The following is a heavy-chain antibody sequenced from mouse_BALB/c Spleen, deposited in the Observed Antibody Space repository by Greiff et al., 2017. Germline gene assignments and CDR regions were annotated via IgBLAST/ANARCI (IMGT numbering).Heavy chain of an antibody. J-gene: IGHJ3*01. V-gene: IGHV5-12-1*01. CDR3: ARGRAY. CDR2: ISSGGGST. Sequence: EVMLVESGGGLVKPGGSLKLSCAASGFAFSSYDMSWVRQTPEKRLEWVAYISSGGGSTYYPDTVKGRFTISRDNAKNTLYLQMSSLKSEDTAMYYCARGRAYWGQGTLVTDSA. CDR1: GFAFSSYD.